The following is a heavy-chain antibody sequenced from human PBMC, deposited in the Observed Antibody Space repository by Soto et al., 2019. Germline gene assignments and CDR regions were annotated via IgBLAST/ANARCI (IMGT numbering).Heavy chain of an antibody. Sequence: GGSLRLSCAASGFSFSTYAMSWVRQAPGKGLEWVSAMSPSGTSTYYADSVKGRFTISRDNSKNALSLQMNSLRAEDTAVHYCARGLGYCSSTSCYIWFDYWGQGTLVTVSS. CDR1: GFSFSTYA. V-gene: IGHV3-23*01. D-gene: IGHD2-2*02. CDR2: MSPSGTST. J-gene: IGHJ4*02. CDR3: ARGLGYCSSTSCYIWFDY.